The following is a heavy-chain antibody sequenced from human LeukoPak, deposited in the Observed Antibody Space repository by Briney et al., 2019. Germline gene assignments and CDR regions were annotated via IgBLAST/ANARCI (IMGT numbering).Heavy chain of an antibody. D-gene: IGHD6-19*01. Sequence: PGGSLRLSCAASGFTFSIYAMNWVRQAPGKGLEWVSSISANGGETHYADSVKGRFTISRDNSKNTLYLQINNPRVEDTAVYYCARPLSSAWYFDSWGQGTLVTVSS. CDR2: ISANGGET. V-gene: IGHV3-23*01. J-gene: IGHJ4*02. CDR1: GFTFSIYA. CDR3: ARPLSSAWYFDS.